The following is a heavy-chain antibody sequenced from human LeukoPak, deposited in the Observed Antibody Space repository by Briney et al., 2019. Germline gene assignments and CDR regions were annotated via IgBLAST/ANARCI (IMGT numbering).Heavy chain of an antibody. CDR2: ISYDGRNK. Sequence: GRSLRLSCAASGFTFSSYGMHWVRQAPGKGLEWVAAISYDGRNKEYVDSVKGRFTISRDNSKNTLYLQMNSLRAEDTAVYYCAKGGDGSYYSRADCWGQGTLVTVSS. CDR1: GFTFSSYG. D-gene: IGHD2-15*01. J-gene: IGHJ4*02. V-gene: IGHV3-30*18. CDR3: AKGGDGSYYSRADC.